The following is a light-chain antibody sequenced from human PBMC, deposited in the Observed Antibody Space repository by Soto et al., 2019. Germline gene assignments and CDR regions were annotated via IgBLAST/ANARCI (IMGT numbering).Light chain of an antibody. CDR2: DAS. J-gene: IGKJ4*01. V-gene: IGKV3-11*01. Sequence: EIVLAQSPATLSLSPGERATLSCRASQSVSSYLAWYQQKPGQAPRLLIYDASNRATGIPARFSGSGSGTDFTLTISSLEPEDFAVYYCQHRSNWPLTFGGGTKVEIK. CDR3: QHRSNWPLT. CDR1: QSVSSY.